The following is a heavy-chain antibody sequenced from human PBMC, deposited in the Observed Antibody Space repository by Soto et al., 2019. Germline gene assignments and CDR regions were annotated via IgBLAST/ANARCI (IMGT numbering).Heavy chain of an antibody. CDR3: AKLRGSGSYGLPYYGMDV. D-gene: IGHD3-10*01. CDR2: IKEDGSEK. J-gene: IGHJ6*02. V-gene: IGHV3-7*03. CDR1: GFTFSSSW. Sequence: GGSLRLSCAASGFTFSSSWMTWVRQAPGKGLAWVANIKEDGSEKYYVDSVKGRFTISRDNTNESLYLQMNSLRAEDTAVYYCAKLRGSGSYGLPYYGMDVWGQGTTVTVS.